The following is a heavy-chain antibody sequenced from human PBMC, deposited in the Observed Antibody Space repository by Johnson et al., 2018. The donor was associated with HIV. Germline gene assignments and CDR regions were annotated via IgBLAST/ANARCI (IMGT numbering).Heavy chain of an antibody. CDR3: ARGGGCGGDCYSGYDAFDI. V-gene: IGHV3-30*02. D-gene: IGHD2-21*01. J-gene: IGHJ3*02. Sequence: QVQLVESGGGVVQPGGSRRLSCAAFGFTFSNYGMHWVRLAPGKGLEWVAFIRHDGSNRNYADSVKGRFTISRDNSKNMLYLQMNSLREEDTAGFYCARGGGCGGDCYSGYDAFDIWGQGTMVTVS. CDR2: IRHDGSNR. CDR1: GFTFSNYG.